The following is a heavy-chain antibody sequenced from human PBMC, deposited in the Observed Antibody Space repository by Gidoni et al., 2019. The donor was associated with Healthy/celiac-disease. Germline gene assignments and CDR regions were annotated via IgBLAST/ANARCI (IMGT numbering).Heavy chain of an antibody. CDR2: IYHSGST. D-gene: IGHD4-17*01. CDR1: GGSISSSNW. CDR3: ARDSYGDYGGGNWFDP. V-gene: IGHV4-4*02. Sequence: QVQLQESGPGLVKPSGTLSRTCAVSGGSISSSNWWSWVRQPPGKGLELIGEIYHSGSTNYNPSLKSRVTISVAKSKNQFSLKLSSVTAADTAVYYCARDSYGDYGGGNWFDPWGQGTLVTVSS. J-gene: IGHJ5*02.